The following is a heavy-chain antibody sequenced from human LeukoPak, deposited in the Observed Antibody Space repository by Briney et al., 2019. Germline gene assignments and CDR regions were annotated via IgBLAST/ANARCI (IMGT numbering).Heavy chain of an antibody. D-gene: IGHD6-19*01. V-gene: IGHV3-21*01. CDR2: ISSSSSYI. CDR1: GFTFSSYS. J-gene: IGHJ4*02. Sequence: PGGSLRLSCAASGFTFSSYSMHWVRQAPGKGLEWVSSISSSSSYIYYADSVKGRFTISRDNAKNSLYLQMNSLRAEDTAVYYCASRALERRSRQWLVQGGNYWGQGTLVTVSS. CDR3: ASRALERRSRQWLVQGGNY.